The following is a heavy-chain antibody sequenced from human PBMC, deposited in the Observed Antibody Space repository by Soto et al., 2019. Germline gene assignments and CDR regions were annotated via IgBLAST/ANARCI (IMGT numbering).Heavy chain of an antibody. V-gene: IGHV4-34*01. CDR3: AKAPSKFGCSGGSCYSRWFNWFDP. CDR2: INHSGST. J-gene: IGHJ5*02. CDR1: GGSFSGYY. Sequence: SETLSLTCAVYGGSFSGYYWSWIRQPPGKGLEWIGEINHSGSTNYNPSLKSRVTISVDTSKNQFPLKLSSVTAADTAVYYCAKAPSKFGCSGGSCYSRWFNWFDPWGQGTLVTVSS. D-gene: IGHD2-15*01.